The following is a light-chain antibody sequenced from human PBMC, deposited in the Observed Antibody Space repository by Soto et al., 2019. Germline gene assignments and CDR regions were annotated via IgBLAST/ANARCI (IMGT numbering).Light chain of an antibody. CDR3: SSYTSTNTVI. V-gene: IGLV2-14*01. Sequence: QSALTQPASVSGSPGQSITISCTGTSGDIGTYNYVSWFQQHPGKAPKLIIYEVTNRPSGVSNRFSGSKSGNTASLTISGLLAEDDSDYYCSSYTSTNTVIFGGGTKVTVL. CDR1: SGDIGTYNY. CDR2: EVT. J-gene: IGLJ2*01.